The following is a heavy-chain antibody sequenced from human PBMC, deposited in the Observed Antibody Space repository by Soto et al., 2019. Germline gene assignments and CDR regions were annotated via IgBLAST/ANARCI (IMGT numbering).Heavy chain of an antibody. CDR2: INYDGSST. V-gene: IGHV3-74*01. CDR1: GFTFTTYW. CDR3: ARASSGWNYFDY. J-gene: IGHJ4*02. D-gene: IGHD6-19*01. Sequence: GGSLRLSCAASGFTFTTYWMHWVRQAPGKGLVWVSRINYDGSSTNYADSVKARFTISRDNAKNTLYLQMNSLRAEDTAVYYCARASSGWNYFDYWGQGTPVTVSS.